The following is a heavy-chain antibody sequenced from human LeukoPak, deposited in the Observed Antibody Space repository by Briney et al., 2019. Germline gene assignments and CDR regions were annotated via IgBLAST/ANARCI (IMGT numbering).Heavy chain of an antibody. CDR1: GGSISSSSYF. D-gene: IGHD3-10*01. CDR2: IYYSGST. Sequence: PSETLSLTCTVSGGSISSSSYFWGWIRQPPGKGLEGIGSIYYSGSTYYNPSLKSRVTISVDTSKHQFSLKMSSVTAADTAVYYCARQNVLLWFGEGWGQGTLVTVSS. CDR3: ARQNVLLWFGEG. V-gene: IGHV4-39*01. J-gene: IGHJ4*02.